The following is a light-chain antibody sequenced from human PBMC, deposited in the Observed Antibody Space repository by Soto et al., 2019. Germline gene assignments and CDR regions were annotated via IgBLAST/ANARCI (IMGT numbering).Light chain of an antibody. Sequence: QSVLTQPPSASGTPGQRVTISCSGSSSNIGSNTVNWYQQLPGTAPKLLIYSNNQRPSGVPDRFSGSKSGTSASLAISGLQSEDEADYYCSSYTVINTAVFGGGTKLTVL. CDR2: SNN. J-gene: IGLJ3*02. CDR3: SSYTVINTAV. CDR1: SSNIGSNT. V-gene: IGLV1-44*01.